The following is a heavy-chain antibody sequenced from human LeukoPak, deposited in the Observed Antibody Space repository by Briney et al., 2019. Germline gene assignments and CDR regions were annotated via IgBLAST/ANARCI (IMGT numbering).Heavy chain of an antibody. CDR1: GDSVSSNSAA. J-gene: IGHJ4*02. Sequence: SQTLSLTCAISGDSVSSNSAAWNGIRQSPARGLEWLGRTYYRAKWYNDYAVSVKSRITINPDTSQNQSSMQLNSVPPEDTAVYYCARGTTDMGHSWGQGTLVTVSP. D-gene: IGHD5-18*01. V-gene: IGHV6-1*01. CDR2: TYYRAKWYN. CDR3: ARGTTDMGHS.